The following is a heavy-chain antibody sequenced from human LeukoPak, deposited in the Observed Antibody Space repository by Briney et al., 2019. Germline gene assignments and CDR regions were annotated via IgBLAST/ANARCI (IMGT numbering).Heavy chain of an antibody. CDR3: APRLWETYGDCYFDY. CDR1: GFTFSSYT. D-gene: IGHD4-17*01. CDR2: ITTSDGNT. Sequence: GSLRLSCAASGFTFSSYTMSWVRQAPGKGLEWVSTITTSDGNTYYADSVKGRFTVSRDNSKNTLYLRMNSLRAEDTAVYYCAPRLWETYGDCYFDYGGQGTLVTVSS. J-gene: IGHJ4*02. V-gene: IGHV3-23*01.